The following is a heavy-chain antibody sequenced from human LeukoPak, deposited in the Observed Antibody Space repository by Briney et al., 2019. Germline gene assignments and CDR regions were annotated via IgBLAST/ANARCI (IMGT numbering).Heavy chain of an antibody. Sequence: PGGSLRLSCAASGFTFRSYAMSWVRQAPGKGLEWVSVISGSGGSTYYADSVKGRFTISRAKNTLYLQMNSLRAEDTAVYYRAKGLYSGSYDGFDSWGQGALVTVSS. CDR1: GFTFRSYA. D-gene: IGHD1-26*01. J-gene: IGHJ4*02. CDR3: AKGLYSGSYDGFDS. V-gene: IGHV3-23*01. CDR2: ISGSGGST.